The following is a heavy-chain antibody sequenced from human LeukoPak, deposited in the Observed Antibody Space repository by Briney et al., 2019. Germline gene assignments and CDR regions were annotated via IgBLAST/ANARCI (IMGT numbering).Heavy chain of an antibody. CDR2: IKEDGSEQ. Sequence: PGGSLRLSCTASGFTFSRHWISWVRQTPGKGLEWVANIKEDGSEQYYVDSVKGRFTMSRDNAKSSLYLQMNSLRAEDTAVYYCHCVAAAGRVLFDYWGQGTLVTVSS. D-gene: IGHD6-13*01. CDR3: HCVAAAGRVLFDY. J-gene: IGHJ4*02. CDR1: GFTFSRHW. V-gene: IGHV3-7*03.